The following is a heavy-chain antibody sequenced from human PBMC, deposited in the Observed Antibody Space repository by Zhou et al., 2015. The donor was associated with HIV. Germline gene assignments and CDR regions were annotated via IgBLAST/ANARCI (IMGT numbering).Heavy chain of an antibody. CDR3: ARSSVNHDYAFDL. CDR2: IIPMFDIE. D-gene: IGHD3-22*01. V-gene: IGHV1-69*17. CDR1: GYRFSRYY. Sequence: QVQLVQSGAEVRKPGASVKVSCKAGGYRFSRYYMHWVRQAPGQGLEWMGGIIPMFDIESHAQKFRGRLTLTADKSTSAAYMELSSLTSEDAAVYFCARSSVNHDYAFDLWGQGTKVIVSS. J-gene: IGHJ3*01.